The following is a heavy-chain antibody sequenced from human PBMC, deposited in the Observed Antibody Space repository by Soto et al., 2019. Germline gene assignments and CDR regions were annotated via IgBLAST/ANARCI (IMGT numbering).Heavy chain of an antibody. CDR1: GGSFSGYY. V-gene: IGHV4-34*01. CDR2: LNHSGST. CDR3: ARREWPHNWFDT. D-gene: IGHD3-3*01. Sequence: QVQLQQWCAGLLKPSETLSLTGAVYGGSFSGYYWSWIRQPPGKGLEWIGELNHSGSTNYNPSLKSRVTIPVDTSKNQFSLRLRSVTAADTAGYYCARREWPHNWFDTWGQGTLVTVSS. J-gene: IGHJ5*02.